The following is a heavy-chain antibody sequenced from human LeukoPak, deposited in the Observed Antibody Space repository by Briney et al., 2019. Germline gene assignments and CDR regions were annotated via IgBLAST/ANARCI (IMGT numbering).Heavy chain of an antibody. J-gene: IGHJ4*02. CDR3: ARDWGAYYHFFDY. D-gene: IGHD3-22*01. CDR2: IKQDGSEG. V-gene: IGHV3-7*01. CDR1: GFSMSVYW. Sequence: PGGSLRLSCEASGFSMSVYWMSWVRQAPGKGLEWVGNIKQDGSEGNYVDSVKGRFTISRDNAKKSLYLQMDSLRAEDAAVYYCARDWGAYYHFFDYWGQGTLVTVSS.